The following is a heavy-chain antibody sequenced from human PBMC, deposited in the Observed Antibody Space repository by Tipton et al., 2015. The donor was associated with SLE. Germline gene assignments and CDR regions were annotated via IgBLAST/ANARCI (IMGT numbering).Heavy chain of an antibody. CDR1: GGSISSGYY. CDR3: ARDISRYCSGGSCYSRPVYFDY. CDR2: IYHSGST. J-gene: IGHJ4*02. Sequence: TLSLTCTVSGGSISSGYYWGWIRQPPGKGLEWIGSIYHSGSTYYNPSLKSRVTISVDTSKNQFSLKLSSVTAADTAVYYCARDISRYCSGGSCYSRPVYFDYWGQGTLVTVSS. V-gene: IGHV4-38-2*02. D-gene: IGHD2-15*01.